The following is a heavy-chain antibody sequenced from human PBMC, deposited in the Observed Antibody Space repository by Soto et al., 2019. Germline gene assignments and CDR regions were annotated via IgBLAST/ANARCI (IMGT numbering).Heavy chain of an antibody. CDR2: IDGSGTTK. CDR1: GFTFNDFE. J-gene: IGHJ4*02. Sequence: EVQLLESGGGLVQPGGSLRLSCGVSGFTFNDFEMNWVRQAPGKGLEWLAYIDGSGTTKKYADSVRGRFTISRDNPNNSLFRRMSSLSSADTAIYYCGRGFGGYSYWGKGTVVSVYS. CDR3: GRGFGGYSY. V-gene: IGHV3-48*03. D-gene: IGHD6-13*01.